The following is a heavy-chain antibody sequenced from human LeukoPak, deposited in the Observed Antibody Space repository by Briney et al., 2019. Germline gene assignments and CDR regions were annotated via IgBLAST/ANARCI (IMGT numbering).Heavy chain of an antibody. CDR1: GGSISSSSYY. CDR2: IYYSGST. D-gene: IGHD4-17*01. V-gene: IGHV4-39*07. Sequence: SETLSLTCTVSGGSISSSSYYWGWIRQPPGKELEWIGSIYYSGSTYYNPSLKSRVTISVDTSKNQFSLKLSSVTAADTAVYYCARGPYGKLDYWGQGTLVTVSS. CDR3: ARGPYGKLDY. J-gene: IGHJ4*02.